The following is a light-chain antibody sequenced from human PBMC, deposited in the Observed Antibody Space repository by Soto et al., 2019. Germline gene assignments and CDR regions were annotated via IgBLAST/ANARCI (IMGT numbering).Light chain of an antibody. Sequence: QPVLTQPSSLSASPGASASLTCTLRSGINVGTYRIYWYQQKPGSPPQYLLRYKSDSATQQGSGVPSRFSGSKEAAANAGILLIAGLQSEDEAYYYCMIWHNSAVVFGGGTKLTVL. CDR1: SGINVGTYR. CDR2: YKSDSAT. CDR3: MIWHNSAVV. V-gene: IGLV5-45*03. J-gene: IGLJ2*01.